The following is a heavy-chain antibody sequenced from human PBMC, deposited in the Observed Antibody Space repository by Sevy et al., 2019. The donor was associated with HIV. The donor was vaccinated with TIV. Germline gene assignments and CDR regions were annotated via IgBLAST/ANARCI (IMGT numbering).Heavy chain of an antibody. J-gene: IGHJ6*02. CDR2: IYSGGST. Sequence: GGSLRLSCAASGFTVSSNYMSWVRQAPGKGLEWVSVIYSGGSTYYADSVKGRFTISRDNSKNTLYLQMNSLRAEDTAVYYCASSVSYYYGMDVWGQGTTVTVSS. CDR1: GFTVSSNY. V-gene: IGHV3-53*01. CDR3: ASSVSYYYGMDV.